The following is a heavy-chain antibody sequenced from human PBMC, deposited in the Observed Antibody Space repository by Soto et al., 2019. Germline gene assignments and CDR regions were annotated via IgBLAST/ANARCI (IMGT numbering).Heavy chain of an antibody. CDR1: GGTFSSYR. CDR3: ARDSATVTSLFDD. D-gene: IGHD4-17*01. Sequence: QVQLEQSGAEVKKPGSSVKLSCKSSGGTFSSYRISWVRQAPGQGLEWMGGIMPIFATPKYAQKFQGRVTISADESTSTAYLEVRSLTSADTAVYYCARDSATVTSLFDDWGQGTLVIVSS. J-gene: IGHJ4*02. CDR2: IMPIFATP. V-gene: IGHV1-69*01.